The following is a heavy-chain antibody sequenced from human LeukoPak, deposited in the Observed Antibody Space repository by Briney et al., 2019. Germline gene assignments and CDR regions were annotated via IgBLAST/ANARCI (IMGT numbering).Heavy chain of an antibody. CDR2: IYPGDSDT. D-gene: IGHD3-10*01. V-gene: IGHV5-51*01. CDR1: GYSFTTYW. CDR3: ARVAHGSGSYIGAFDI. J-gene: IGHJ3*02. Sequence: GESLKISCKGSGYSFTTYWIGWVRQMPGKGLEWMGIIYPGDSDTTYSPSFQGQVTISADKYISTAYLQWSSLKASDTAMYYCARVAHGSGSYIGAFDIWGQGTMVTVSS.